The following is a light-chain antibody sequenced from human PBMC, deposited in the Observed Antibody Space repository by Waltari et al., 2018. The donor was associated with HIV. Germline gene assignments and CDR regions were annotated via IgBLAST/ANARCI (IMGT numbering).Light chain of an antibody. CDR1: QSVSSSS. CDR3: QQYGTSPRT. J-gene: IGKJ1*01. V-gene: IGKV3-20*01. CDR2: GAS. Sequence: EIVLTQSPGALSLSPGERATLSCRASQSVSSSSLAWYQQKPGQAPTILIYGASTRATGIPDRFSGGGSGTDFTLTISRLEPEDFAVYYCQQYGTSPRTFGQGTKVEIK.